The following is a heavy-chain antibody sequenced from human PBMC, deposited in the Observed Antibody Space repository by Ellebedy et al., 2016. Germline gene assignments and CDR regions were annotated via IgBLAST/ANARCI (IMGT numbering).Heavy chain of an antibody. CDR2: ISSSSSYI. J-gene: IGHJ4*02. V-gene: IGHV3-21*01. D-gene: IGHD3-10*01. CDR3: AREGPMLRGVIDEDY. Sequence: GGSLRLSCVVSGFSVSSNYLSWVRQAPGKGLEWVSSISSSSSYIYYADSVKGRFTISRDNAKNSLYLQMNSLRAEDTAVYYCAREGPMLRGVIDEDYWGQGTLVTVSS. CDR1: GFSVSSNY.